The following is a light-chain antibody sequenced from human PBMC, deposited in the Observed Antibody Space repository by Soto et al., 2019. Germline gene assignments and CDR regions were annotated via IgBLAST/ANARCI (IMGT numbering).Light chain of an antibody. CDR1: QRVSSD. Sequence: EIVMTQSPATLSVSPGERVTLSCRASQRVSSDLAWYQQKPGQAPRLLIYGASNRATGIPARFSGSGSGTDFTLTISRLQAEDFAVYYCQHYNNWPTWTFGQGTKVEIK. CDR2: GAS. CDR3: QHYNNWPTWT. J-gene: IGKJ1*01. V-gene: IGKV3-15*01.